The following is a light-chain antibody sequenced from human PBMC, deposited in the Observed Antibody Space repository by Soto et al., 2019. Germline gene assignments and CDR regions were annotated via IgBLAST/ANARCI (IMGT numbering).Light chain of an antibody. CDR3: QSYDSSLSGPVL. V-gene: IGLV1-40*01. CDR2: GDT. J-gene: IGLJ2*01. Sequence: QSVLTQPPSVSGAPGQRVTISCTGSNSNIGAGYDVNWYQHLPGTAPKLLIYGDTIRPSGVSDRFSGSKSATSASLAIAGLQVEDEGDYYCQSYDSSLSGPVLFGGGTKLTVL. CDR1: NSNIGAGYD.